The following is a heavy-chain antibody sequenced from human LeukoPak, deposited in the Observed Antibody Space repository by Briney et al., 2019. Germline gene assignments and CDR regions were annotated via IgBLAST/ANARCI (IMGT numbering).Heavy chain of an antibody. CDR3: ASGAKLGRGYYFDY. J-gene: IGHJ4*02. V-gene: IGHV3-74*01. CDR2: INSDGSST. Sequence: PGGSLRLSCAASGFTFSSYWMHWVRQAPGKGLVWVSRINSDGSSTSYADSVKGRFTISRDNAKNTVYLQMNSLRAEDTAVYYCASGAKLGRGYYFDYWGQGTLVTVSS. D-gene: IGHD7-27*01. CDR1: GFTFSSYW.